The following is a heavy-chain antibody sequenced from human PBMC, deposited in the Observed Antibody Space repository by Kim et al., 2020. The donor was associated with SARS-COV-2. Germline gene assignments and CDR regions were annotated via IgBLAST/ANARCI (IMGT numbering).Heavy chain of an antibody. Sequence: GGSLRLSCAASGFTFSAYAMSWFRQAPGMGLEWVSGISGSDGSTYYADSVKGRFIISRDNSKNTLHLQMNSLRAEDTAAYYCAKHFGSSGSEFQHWGQGT. J-gene: IGHJ1*01. CDR3: AKHFGSSGSEFQH. V-gene: IGHV3-23*01. CDR2: ISGSDGST. CDR1: GFTFSAYA. D-gene: IGHD3-22*01.